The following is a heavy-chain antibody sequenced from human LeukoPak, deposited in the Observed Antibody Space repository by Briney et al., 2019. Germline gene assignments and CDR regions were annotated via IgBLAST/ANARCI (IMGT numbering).Heavy chain of an antibody. CDR1: GYTFTSHY. D-gene: IGHD1-26*01. CDR3: ARDWGELVGATCMLNY. V-gene: IGHV1-46*01. J-gene: IGHJ4*02. CDR2: INPSDGTT. Sequence: ASVKVSCKASGYTFTSHYVHWVRQAPGQGLEWMGVINPSDGTTNYAQKFQGRVTTTRDTSTSTVYMELSSLRSEDTAVYYCARDWGELVGATCMLNYWGQGNAVTV.